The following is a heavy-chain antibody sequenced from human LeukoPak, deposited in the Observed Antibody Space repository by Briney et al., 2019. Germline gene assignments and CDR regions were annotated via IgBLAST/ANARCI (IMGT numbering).Heavy chain of an antibody. CDR1: GGTFSSYA. CDR3: ARPVRGGTGTEDDDY. CDR2: IIPIFGTA. Sequence: ASVKVSCKASGGTFSSYAISWVRQAPGQGLEWMGGIIPIFGTANYAQKFQGRVTMTRDTSISTAYMELSRLRSDDTAVYYCARPVRGGTGTEDDDYWGQGTLVTVSS. D-gene: IGHD1-7*01. V-gene: IGHV1-69*05. J-gene: IGHJ4*02.